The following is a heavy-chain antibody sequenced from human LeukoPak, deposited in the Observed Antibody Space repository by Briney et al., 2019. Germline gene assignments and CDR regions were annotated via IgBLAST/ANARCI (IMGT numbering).Heavy chain of an antibody. Sequence: SQTLSLTCAISGDSVSSNSVAWNWIRQSPSRGLEWLGRTYYRSKWYNDFAASVKSRITIKPDTSKNQFSLQLNSVTPEDTAVYYCAREGDSRWGELSPWGQGTLVTVSA. J-gene: IGHJ1*01. CDR1: GDSVSSNSVA. V-gene: IGHV6-1*01. CDR3: AREGDSRWGELSP. CDR2: TYYRSKWYN. D-gene: IGHD3-16*02.